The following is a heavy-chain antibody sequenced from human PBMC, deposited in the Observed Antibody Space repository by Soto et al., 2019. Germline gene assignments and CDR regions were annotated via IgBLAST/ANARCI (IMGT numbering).Heavy chain of an antibody. V-gene: IGHV1-8*01. CDR3: ARTLAYCGGDCYSNWYFDL. Sequence: QVQLVQSGAEVKKPGASVKVSCKASGYTFTSYDINWVRQATGQGLEWMGWMNPNSGNTGYAQKFQGRVTMTRNTSISTDYMELSSLRSEDTALYYCARTLAYCGGDCYSNWYFDLWGRGTLVTVSS. CDR1: GYTFTSYD. J-gene: IGHJ2*01. D-gene: IGHD2-21*02. CDR2: MNPNSGNT.